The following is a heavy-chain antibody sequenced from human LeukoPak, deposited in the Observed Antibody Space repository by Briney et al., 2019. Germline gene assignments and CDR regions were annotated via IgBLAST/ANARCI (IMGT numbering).Heavy chain of an antibody. D-gene: IGHD2-15*01. Sequence: GGSLRLSCAGSGFTFSSYWMTWARQAPGKGLEWVANIKQDGSEKYYVDSVKGRFTISRDNAKNSLFLQMNSLRVEDTAVYYCAGGQGWLLDYWGQGTLVTVSS. V-gene: IGHV3-7*05. CDR3: AGGQGWLLDY. J-gene: IGHJ4*02. CDR2: IKQDGSEK. CDR1: GFTFSSYW.